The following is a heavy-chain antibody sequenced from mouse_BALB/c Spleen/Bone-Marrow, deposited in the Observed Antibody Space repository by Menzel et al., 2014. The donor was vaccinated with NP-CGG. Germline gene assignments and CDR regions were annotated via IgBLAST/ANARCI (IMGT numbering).Heavy chain of an antibody. CDR3: ARGRAMGFAY. Sequence: EVHLVESGPSLVKPSQTLSLTCSVTGDSITSGYWNWIRKFPGNKLEYMGYISYSGSTYYNPSLKSRISITRDTSKNXYYLQSNSVTTEDTATYYCARGRAMGFAYWGQGTLVTVSA. D-gene: IGHD1-1*02. CDR2: ISYSGST. CDR1: GDSITSGY. J-gene: IGHJ3*01. V-gene: IGHV3-8*02.